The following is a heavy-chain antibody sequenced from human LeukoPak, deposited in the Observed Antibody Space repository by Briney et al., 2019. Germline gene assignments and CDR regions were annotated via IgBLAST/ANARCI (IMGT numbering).Heavy chain of an antibody. CDR1: GFTFSDHY. CDR3: ARERYYYDSSGYRDGFDV. D-gene: IGHD3-22*01. J-gene: IGHJ3*01. Sequence: GGSLRLSCAASGFTFSDHYMDWVRQAPGKGLECVGRTRNNANSYTTEYAASVKGRFTISRDDSKNSLYLQMNSLKTEDTAVYYCARERYYYDSSGYRDGFDVWGQGTMVTVSS. CDR2: TRNNANSYTT. V-gene: IGHV3-72*01.